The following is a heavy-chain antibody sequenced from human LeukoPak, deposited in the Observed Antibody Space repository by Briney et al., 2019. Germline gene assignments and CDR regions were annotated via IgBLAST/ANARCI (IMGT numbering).Heavy chain of an antibody. V-gene: IGHV3-48*03. D-gene: IGHD6-6*01. CDR2: ISSSGSIM. CDR1: GFSFSSYE. Sequence: GGSLRLSCAASGFSFSSYEMNWVRQTPGKGLEWVSYISSSGSIMYSADSVKGRFTISRDNAKNSLYLQMNSLRAEDTAIYYCSGQYSSSSVVDYWGQGTLVTVSS. CDR3: SGQYSSSSVVDY. J-gene: IGHJ4*02.